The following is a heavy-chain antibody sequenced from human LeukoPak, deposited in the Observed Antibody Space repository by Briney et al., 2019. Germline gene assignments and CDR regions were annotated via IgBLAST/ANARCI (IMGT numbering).Heavy chain of an antibody. CDR1: GFTFSNFA. Sequence: QTGGSLRLSCAASGFTFSNFAITWVRQAPGKGLEWVSTVSPGGGSTYYADFVRGRFTLSRDNSKNTLYLQMNSLRAEDTAIYFCAKSSSAWSFDYWGRGTLVIVSS. V-gene: IGHV3-23*01. CDR2: VSPGGGST. CDR3: AKSSSAWSFDY. J-gene: IGHJ4*02. D-gene: IGHD6-19*01.